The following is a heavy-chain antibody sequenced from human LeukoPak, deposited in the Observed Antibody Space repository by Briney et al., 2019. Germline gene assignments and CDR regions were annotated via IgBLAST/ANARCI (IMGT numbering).Heavy chain of an antibody. V-gene: IGHV4-59*01. CDR2: IFHSGST. D-gene: IGHD5-18*01. Sequence: SETLSLTCTVSGGSISSYYWSWIRQPPGKGLEWIGDIFHSGSTNYNPSLKSRVTISVDTSKNQFSLKLSSVTAADTAVYYCAGGYYYSYYYYMDVWGKGTTVTISS. CDR1: GGSISSYY. CDR3: AGGYYYSYYYYMDV. J-gene: IGHJ6*03.